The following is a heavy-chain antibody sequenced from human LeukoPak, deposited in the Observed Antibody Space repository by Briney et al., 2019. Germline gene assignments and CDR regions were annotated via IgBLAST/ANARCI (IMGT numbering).Heavy chain of an antibody. CDR1: GGSISSYY. CDR2: IYYSGST. J-gene: IGHJ6*02. Sequence: SETLSLTCTVSGGSISSYYWSWIRQPPGKGLEWIGYIYYSGSTNYNPSLKSRVTISVDTSKNQFSLKLSSVTAADTAVYYCARYNWNYGGMDVWGQGTMVTVSS. V-gene: IGHV4-59*01. D-gene: IGHD1-20*01. CDR3: ARYNWNYGGMDV.